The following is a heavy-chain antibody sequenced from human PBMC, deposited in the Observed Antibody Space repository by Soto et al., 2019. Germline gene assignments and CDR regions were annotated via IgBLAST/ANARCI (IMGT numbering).Heavy chain of an antibody. CDR1: GFTFSSYA. J-gene: IGHJ4*02. CDR3: AKMEAVAGIGLYFDY. V-gene: IGHV3-23*01. D-gene: IGHD6-19*01. CDR2: ISGSGGST. Sequence: GGSLRLSCAASGFTFSSYAMSWVRQAPGKGLEWVSAISGSGGSTYYADSVKGRFTISIDNYKNTLYLQMNSLRAEDTAVYYCAKMEAVAGIGLYFDYWGQGTLVTVSS.